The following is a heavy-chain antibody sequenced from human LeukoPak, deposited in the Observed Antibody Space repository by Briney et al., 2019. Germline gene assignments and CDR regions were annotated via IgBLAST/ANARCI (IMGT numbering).Heavy chain of an antibody. Sequence: GGSLRLSCAASGFTFSSYGMHWVRQAPGKGLEWVAVIWYDGSNKYYADSVKGRFTISRDNSKNTLYLQLNSLRAEDTAVYYCAKDSGIVVVRNDAFDIWGQGTMVTVSS. V-gene: IGHV3-30*02. CDR1: GFTFSSYG. CDR3: AKDSGIVVVRNDAFDI. D-gene: IGHD2-21*01. CDR2: IWYDGSNK. J-gene: IGHJ3*02.